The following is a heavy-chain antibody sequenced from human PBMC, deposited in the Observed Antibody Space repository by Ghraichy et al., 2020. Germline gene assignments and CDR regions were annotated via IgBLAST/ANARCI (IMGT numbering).Heavy chain of an antibody. J-gene: IGHJ4*02. CDR1: GFTFSSYA. CDR3: AKTRRRLRFLEWLFDY. V-gene: IGHV3-23*01. Sequence: GGSLRLSCAASGFTFSSYAMSWVRQAPGKGLEWVSAISGSGGSTYYADSVKGRFTISRDNSKNTLYLQMNSLRAEDTAVYYCAKTRRRLRFLEWLFDYWGQGTLVTVSS. D-gene: IGHD3-3*01. CDR2: ISGSGGST.